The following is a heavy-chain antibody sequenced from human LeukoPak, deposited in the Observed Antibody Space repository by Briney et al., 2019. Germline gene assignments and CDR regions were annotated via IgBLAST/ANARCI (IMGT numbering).Heavy chain of an antibody. V-gene: IGHV4-39*07. CDR2: IYYSGST. CDR1: GGSITTYY. CDR3: ARDQGDGYNSGGYYFDY. Sequence: SETLSLSCTVSGGSITTYYWSWIRQPPGKGLEWIGSIYYSGSTYYNPSLKSRVTISVDTSKNQFSLKLSSVTAADTAVYYCARDQGDGYNSGGYYFDYWGQGTLVTVSS. J-gene: IGHJ4*02. D-gene: IGHD5-24*01.